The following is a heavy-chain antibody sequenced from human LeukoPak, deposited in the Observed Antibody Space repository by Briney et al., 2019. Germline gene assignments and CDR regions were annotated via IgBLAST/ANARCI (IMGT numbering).Heavy chain of an antibody. CDR3: AILGYCSSTSCYHDAFDI. D-gene: IGHD2-2*01. CDR1: GFTFSSYW. J-gene: IGHJ3*02. CDR2: IRYDGSNK. Sequence: GGSLRLSCAASGFTFSSYWMSWVRQAPGKGLEWVAFIRYDGSNKYYADSVKGRFTISRDNSKNTLYLQMNSLRAEDTAVYYCAILGYCSSTSCYHDAFDIWGQGTMVTVSS. V-gene: IGHV3-30*02.